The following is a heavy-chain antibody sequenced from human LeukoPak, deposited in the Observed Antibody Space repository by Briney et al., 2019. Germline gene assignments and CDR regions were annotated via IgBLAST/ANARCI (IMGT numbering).Heavy chain of an antibody. J-gene: IGHJ6*03. CDR1: GGSFSGYY. CDR3: ARKVGGYDFWSGYGHMDV. V-gene: IGHV4-34*01. Sequence: PSETLSLTCAVYGGSFSGYYWSWIRQPPGKGLEWIGEINHSGSTNYNPSLKSRITISVDTSKNHFSLKLSSVTAADTAVYYCARKVGGYDFWSGYGHMDVWGKGTTVTVSS. D-gene: IGHD3-3*01. CDR2: INHSGST.